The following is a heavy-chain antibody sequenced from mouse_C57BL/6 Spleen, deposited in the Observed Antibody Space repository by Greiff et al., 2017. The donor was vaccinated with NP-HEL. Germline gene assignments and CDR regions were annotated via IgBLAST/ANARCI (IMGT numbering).Heavy chain of an antibody. CDR2: ISDGGSYT. V-gene: IGHV5-4*03. CDR3: ARGYDYGDAMDY. J-gene: IGHJ4*01. CDR1: GFTFSSYA. Sequence: DVKLVESGGGLVKPGGSLKLSCAASGFTFSSYAMSWVRQTPEKRLEWVATISDGGSYTYYPDNVKGRFTISRDNAKNNLYLPMSHLKSEDTAMYYCARGYDYGDAMDYWGQGTSVTVSS. D-gene: IGHD2-4*01.